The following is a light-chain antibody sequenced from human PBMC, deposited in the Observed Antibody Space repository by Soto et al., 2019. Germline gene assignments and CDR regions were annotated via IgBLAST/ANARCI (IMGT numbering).Light chain of an antibody. V-gene: IGKV3-15*01. CDR3: QQYNNWPS. CDR1: QSVSSN. Sequence: EIVMTQSPATLSVSPGERATLSCRASQSVSSNFAWYQQKPGQAPRLLIFGASTRATGIPARFSGSGSGTEFPLTISSLQSEDFAVYYYQQYNNWPSFGGGTKVEIK. CDR2: GAS. J-gene: IGKJ4*01.